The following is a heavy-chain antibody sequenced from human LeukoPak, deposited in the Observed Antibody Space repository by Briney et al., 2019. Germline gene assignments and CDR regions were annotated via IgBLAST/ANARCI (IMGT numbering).Heavy chain of an antibody. J-gene: IGHJ4*02. D-gene: IGHD2-21*02. CDR2: MSSGGDYI. CDR1: GFSFSSYT. Sequence: PGGSLRLSCAASGFSFSSYTMNWVRQAPGKGLEWVSSMSSGGDYIHYADSLQGRFTISRDNAKNSLFLQMNSLRTEDTAVYYCARDAWVTAGVYYFDFWGQGTLVTVSS. CDR3: ARDAWVTAGVYYFDF. V-gene: IGHV3-21*06.